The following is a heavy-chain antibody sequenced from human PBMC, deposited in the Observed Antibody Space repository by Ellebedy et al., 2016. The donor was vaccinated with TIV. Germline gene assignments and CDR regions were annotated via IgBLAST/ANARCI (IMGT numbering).Heavy chain of an antibody. Sequence: GESLKISXAASGFTFSDYYMSWIRQAPGKGLEWVSYISSSGSTIYYADSVKGRFTISRDNAKNSLYLQMNSLRAGDTAGYYCARGGGITIFGVVFDYWGQGTLVTVSS. J-gene: IGHJ4*02. D-gene: IGHD3-3*01. CDR1: GFTFSDYY. CDR2: ISSSGSTI. V-gene: IGHV3-11*01. CDR3: ARGGGITIFGVVFDY.